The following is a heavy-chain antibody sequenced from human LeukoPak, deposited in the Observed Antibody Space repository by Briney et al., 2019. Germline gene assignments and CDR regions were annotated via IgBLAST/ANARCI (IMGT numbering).Heavy chain of an antibody. CDR1: GGPISSYY. V-gene: IGHV4-59*01. CDR2: IYYSGST. D-gene: IGHD3-22*01. J-gene: IGHJ4*02. CDR3: ARYDSSGYYYFDY. Sequence: PSETLSLTCTVSGGPISSYYWSWIRQPPGKGLEWIGYIYYSGSTNYNPSLKSRVTISVDTSKNQFSLMLSSVTAADTAVYYYARYDSSGYYYFDYWGQGTLVTDSS.